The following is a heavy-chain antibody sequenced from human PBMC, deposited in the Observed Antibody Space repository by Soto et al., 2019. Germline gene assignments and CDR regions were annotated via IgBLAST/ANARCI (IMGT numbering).Heavy chain of an antibody. Sequence: GGSLRLSCAASGFTFSSYAMSWVRQAPGKGLEWVSAISGSGGSTYYADSVKGRFTISRDNSKNTLYLQMNSLRAEDTAVYYCAKDGLAWIQPGLDYWGQGTLVTVSS. J-gene: IGHJ4*02. CDR2: ISGSGGST. CDR3: AKDGLAWIQPGLDY. V-gene: IGHV3-23*01. CDR1: GFTFSSYA. D-gene: IGHD5-18*01.